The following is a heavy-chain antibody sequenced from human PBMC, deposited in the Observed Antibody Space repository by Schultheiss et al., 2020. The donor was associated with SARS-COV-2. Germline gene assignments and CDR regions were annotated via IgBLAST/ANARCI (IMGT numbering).Heavy chain of an antibody. V-gene: IGHV4-39*01. CDR1: GGSISSGGYY. J-gene: IGHJ4*02. Sequence: SETLSLTCTVSGGSISSGGYYWSWIRQHPGKGLEWIGSIYHSGSTYYNPSLKSRVTISVDRSKNQFSLKLRSVTAADTAVYYCARHYYDFWSGYCDYWGQGTLVTVSS. D-gene: IGHD3-3*01. CDR2: IYHSGST. CDR3: ARHYYDFWSGYCDY.